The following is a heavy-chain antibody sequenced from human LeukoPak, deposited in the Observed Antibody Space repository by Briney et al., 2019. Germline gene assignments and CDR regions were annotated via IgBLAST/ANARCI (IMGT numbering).Heavy chain of an antibody. CDR3: ARDRSWSVTVTTFGHYYYMDV. CDR2: INSSSSYI. D-gene: IGHD4-17*01. V-gene: IGHV3-21*01. J-gene: IGHJ6*03. CDR1: RFTFSSYS. Sequence: PGGSLRLSCAASRFTFSSYSMNWVRQAPGKGLEWVSSINSSSSYIYYTDSVKGRFTISTDNATNSLYLQINRLRAEDTAVYYCARDRSWSVTVTTFGHYYYMDVWGKGTTVTVSS.